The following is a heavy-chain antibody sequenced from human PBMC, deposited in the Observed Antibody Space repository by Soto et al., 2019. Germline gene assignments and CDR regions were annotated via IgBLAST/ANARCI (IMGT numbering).Heavy chain of an antibody. Sequence: GGSLRLSCAASGFTFSSYGMHWVRQAPGKGLEWVAVIWYDGSNKYYADSVKGRFTISRDNSKNTLYLQMNSLRAEDTAVYYCARGHSMSVPESYFDYWGQGTLVTVSS. V-gene: IGHV3-33*01. CDR1: GFTFSSYG. CDR3: ARGHSMSVPESYFDY. J-gene: IGHJ4*02. CDR2: IWYDGSNK. D-gene: IGHD2-2*01.